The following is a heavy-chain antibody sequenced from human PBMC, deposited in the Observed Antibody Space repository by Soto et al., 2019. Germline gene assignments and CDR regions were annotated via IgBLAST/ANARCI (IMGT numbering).Heavy chain of an antibody. CDR2: IKQDGSEK. J-gene: IGHJ6*03. CDR3: ARESDPAPHDYYYYYYMDV. V-gene: IGHV3-7*01. CDR1: GFTFSSYW. Sequence: EVQLVESGGGLVQPGGSLRLSCAASGFTFSSYWMSWVRQAPGKGLEWVANIKQDGSEKYYVDSVKGRFTISRDNAKNSMYLQMNSLRGEDTAVYYCARESDPAPHDYYYYYYMDVWGKGTTVTVSS.